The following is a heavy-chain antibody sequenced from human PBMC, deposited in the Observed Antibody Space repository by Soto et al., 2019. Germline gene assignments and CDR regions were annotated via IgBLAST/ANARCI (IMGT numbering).Heavy chain of an antibody. J-gene: IGHJ6*02. D-gene: IGHD3-3*01. Sequence: PGGSLRLSCAASGFNISPYWMHWVRQVPGKGLEWISHIGGGGSVTIYADSVKGRFTISRDDAKNTLYLQMNSLRDEDTAVYYCARDPYYDFWSGTDNYGMDVWGQGTTVT. V-gene: IGHV3-74*01. CDR1: GFNISPYW. CDR3: ARDPYYDFWSGTDNYGMDV. CDR2: IGGGGSVT.